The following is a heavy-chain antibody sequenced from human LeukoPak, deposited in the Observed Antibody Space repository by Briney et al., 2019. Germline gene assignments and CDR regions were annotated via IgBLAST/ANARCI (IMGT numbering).Heavy chain of an antibody. CDR3: ARDPTMDGAA. D-gene: IGHD3-10*01. CDR1: GGTFSSYA. CDR2: IIPIFGSA. V-gene: IGHV1-69*13. Sequence: GASVKVSCKASGGTFSSYAISWVRQAPGQGLEWMGGIIPIFGSANYAQKFQGRVTITADESTSTAYMELSSLRSEDTAVYYCARDPTMDGAAWGQGTLVTVSS. J-gene: IGHJ5*02.